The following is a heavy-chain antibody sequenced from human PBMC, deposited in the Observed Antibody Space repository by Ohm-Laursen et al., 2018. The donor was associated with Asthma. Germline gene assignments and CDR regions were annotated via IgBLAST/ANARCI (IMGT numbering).Heavy chain of an antibody. V-gene: IGHV3-7*05. Sequence: SLRLSCAASGFTFSNHWMTWVRQAPGRGLEWVANINQDGSIWGYVDSVKGRFAISRDNAHNSLYPQMNSLRAEDTAFYYCAVSIYAYGEGAYWGQGTLVTVSS. D-gene: IGHD3-10*01. CDR2: INQDGSIW. CDR3: AVSIYAYGEGAY. CDR1: GFTFSNHW. J-gene: IGHJ4*02.